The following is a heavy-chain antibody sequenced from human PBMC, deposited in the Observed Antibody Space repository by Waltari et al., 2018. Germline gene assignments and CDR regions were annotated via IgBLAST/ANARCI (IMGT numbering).Heavy chain of an antibody. CDR3: AKLKTVTTPYWYFDL. CDR1: GYSFTSYW. J-gene: IGHJ2*01. CDR2: IYPGDSDT. Sequence: EVQLVQSGAEVKKPGESLKISCKGSGYSFTSYWIGWVRQMPGKGLEWMGIIYPGDSDTTYSPSCQGQVTISAYKSISTAYLQWSSLKASDTAMYYCAKLKTVTTPYWYFDLWGRGTLVTVSS. D-gene: IGHD4-17*01. V-gene: IGHV5-51*03.